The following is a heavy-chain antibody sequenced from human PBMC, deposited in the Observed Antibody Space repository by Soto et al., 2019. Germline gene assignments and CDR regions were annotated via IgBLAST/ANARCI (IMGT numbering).Heavy chain of an antibody. CDR1: GFTFSTYW. V-gene: IGHV3-7*01. CDR2: IKQDGSVI. Sequence: GGSLRLSCAASGFTFSTYWMHWVRQAPGKGLEWVANIKQDGSVIYYLDFVKGRFTISRDNAKSSLYLQMNSLRAEDTAVYYCARVIAAADSLWGQGTLVTVSS. CDR3: ARVIAAADSL. J-gene: IGHJ4*02. D-gene: IGHD6-13*01.